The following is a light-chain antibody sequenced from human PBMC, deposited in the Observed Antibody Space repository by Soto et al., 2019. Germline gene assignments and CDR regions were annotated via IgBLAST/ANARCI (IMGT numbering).Light chain of an antibody. CDR1: QSVSSSY. V-gene: IGKV3-20*01. CDR3: KQYGSSPT. CDR2: GAS. Sequence: EIVLTQSAGTLSLSPGERATLSCRASQSVSSSYLAWYQQKPGQAPRLLIYGASSRATGIPDRFSGSGSGTDFTLTISRLEPEDFAVYYCKQYGSSPTFGQGTKVDIK. J-gene: IGKJ1*01.